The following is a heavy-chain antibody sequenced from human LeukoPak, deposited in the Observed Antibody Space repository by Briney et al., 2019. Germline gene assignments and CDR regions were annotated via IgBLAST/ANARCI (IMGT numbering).Heavy chain of an antibody. V-gene: IGHV1-69*13. CDR2: IIPIFGTA. J-gene: IGHJ4*02. D-gene: IGHD3-10*01. Sequence: SVKVSCKASGGTFSSYAISWVRQAPGQGLEWMGGIIPIFGTANYAQKFQGRVTITADESTSTVYMELSSLRSEDTAVYYCARAVTDVRGVIRGNLDYWGQGTLVTVSS. CDR3: ARAVTDVRGVIRGNLDY. CDR1: GGTFSSYA.